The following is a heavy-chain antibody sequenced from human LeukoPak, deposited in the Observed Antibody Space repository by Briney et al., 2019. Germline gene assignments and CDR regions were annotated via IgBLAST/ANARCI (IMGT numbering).Heavy chain of an antibody. CDR2: ITGGGDGT. CDR1: GFTFNNYA. CDR3: ARDPSPGDY. D-gene: IGHD6-6*01. Sequence: TGGSLRLSCATSGFTFNNYAMTWVRQAPGKGLEWVSHITGGGDGTYYADSVKGRFTISRDNSKNTMYLQMNSLRAEDTAVYYCARDPSPGDYWGQGTLVTVSS. J-gene: IGHJ4*02. V-gene: IGHV3-23*01.